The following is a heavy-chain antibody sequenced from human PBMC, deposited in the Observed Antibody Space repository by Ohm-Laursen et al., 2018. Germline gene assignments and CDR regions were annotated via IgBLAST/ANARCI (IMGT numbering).Heavy chain of an antibody. CDR2: INSDGSST. CDR3: AKGCSGGSCYDY. J-gene: IGHJ4*02. V-gene: IGHV3-74*01. CDR1: GFAFSSYW. Sequence: GSLRLSCAASGFAFSSYWMHWVRQAPGKGLVWVSRINSDGSSTSYADSVKGRFIISRDNAKNTLYLQMNSLRAEDTAVYYCAKGCSGGSCYDYWGQGTLVTVSS. D-gene: IGHD2-15*01.